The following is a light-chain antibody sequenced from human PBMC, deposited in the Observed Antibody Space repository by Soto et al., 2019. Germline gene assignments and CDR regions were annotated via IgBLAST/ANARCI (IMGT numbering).Light chain of an antibody. CDR2: EGG. CDR1: SSDVGGYNL. J-gene: IGLJ3*02. CDR3: CSYAGRNTGV. V-gene: IGLV2-23*01. Sequence: QSALTQPASASGSPGQSITLSCTGTSSDVGGYNLVSWYQQHPGKAPKLMIYEGGKRPSGVSNRFSGSQSGNTASLTISGLQAEDEADYHCCSYAGRNTGVFGGGTKVTVL.